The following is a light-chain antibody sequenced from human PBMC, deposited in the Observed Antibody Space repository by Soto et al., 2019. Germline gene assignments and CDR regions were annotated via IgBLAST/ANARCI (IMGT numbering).Light chain of an antibody. CDR2: GAS. J-gene: IGKJ1*01. V-gene: IGKV3-20*01. CDR3: QQFGSSRT. CDR1: QSVSSSY. Sequence: EIVLTQSPGTLSLSPGERATLSCRASQSVSSSYLAWYQQKPGQAPRLLIYGASSRATGIPDRFSGSGSGTDFTLTISRLEPEDFAVYYCQQFGSSRTFVQGPKVEIK.